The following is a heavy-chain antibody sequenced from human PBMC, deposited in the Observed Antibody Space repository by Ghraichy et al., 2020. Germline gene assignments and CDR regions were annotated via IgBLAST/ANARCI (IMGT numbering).Heavy chain of an antibody. V-gene: IGHV4-34*01. D-gene: IGHD3-10*01. CDR1: GGSFSGYY. CDR3: ARGAGRGLPYYFDY. Sequence: SETLSLTCAVYGGSFSGYYWSWIRQPPGKGLEWIGEINHSGSTNYNPSLKSRVTISVDTSKNQFSLKLSSVTAADTAVYYCARGAGRGLPYYFDYWGQGTLVTVSS. CDR2: INHSGST. J-gene: IGHJ4*02.